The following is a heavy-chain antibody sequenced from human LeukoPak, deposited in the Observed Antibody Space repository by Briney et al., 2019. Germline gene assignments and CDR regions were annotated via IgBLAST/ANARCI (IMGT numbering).Heavy chain of an antibody. J-gene: IGHJ6*03. CDR2: IYYSGST. Sequence: SETLSLTCTVSGGSISSYYWSWIRQPPGKGLEWIGYIYYSGSTNYNPSLKSRVTISVDTSKNQFSLKLSSVTAADTAVYYCARGRAFYDILTGYYPESYYYYMDVWGKGTTVTISS. V-gene: IGHV4-59*01. D-gene: IGHD3-9*01. CDR3: ARGRAFYDILTGYYPESYYYYMDV. CDR1: GGSISSYY.